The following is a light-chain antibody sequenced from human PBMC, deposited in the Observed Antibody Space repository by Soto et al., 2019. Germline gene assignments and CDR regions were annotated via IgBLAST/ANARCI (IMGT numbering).Light chain of an antibody. Sequence: EIVMTQSPATLSVSPGERATLPCRASQSVSSNLAWYQQKPGQAPRLLIYGASTRATGIPARFSGSGSGTEFTLTISSLQSEDFAVYYYQQYNNFWTFGQGTKVEIK. V-gene: IGKV3-15*01. CDR3: QQYNNFWT. CDR1: QSVSSN. CDR2: GAS. J-gene: IGKJ1*01.